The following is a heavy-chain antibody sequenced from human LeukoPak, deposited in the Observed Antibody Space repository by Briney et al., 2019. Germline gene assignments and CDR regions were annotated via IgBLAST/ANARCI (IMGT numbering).Heavy chain of an antibody. D-gene: IGHD3-10*01. CDR2: ISAYNGNT. CDR3: ARASGSESYYNKRNNWFDP. Sequence: ASVKVSCKASGYTFTSYGISWVRQAPGQGLEWMGWISAYNGNTNYAQKFQGRVTMTTDTSTSIAYMELRSLKSDDTAVYYCARASGSESYYNKRNNWFDPWGQGTLVTVSS. CDR1: GYTFTSYG. J-gene: IGHJ5*02. V-gene: IGHV1-18*01.